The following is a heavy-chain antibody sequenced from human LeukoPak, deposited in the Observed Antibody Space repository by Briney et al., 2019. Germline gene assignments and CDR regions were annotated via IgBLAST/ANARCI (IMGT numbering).Heavy chain of an antibody. V-gene: IGHV1-69*05. Sequence: SVKVSCKASRGTFSSYAISWVRQAPGQGLEWMGRIIPIFGTANYAQKFQGRVTITTDESTSTAYMELSSLRPEDTAVYYCASTDCTNGVCYTCDYWGQGTLVTVSS. CDR3: ASTDCTNGVCYTCDY. D-gene: IGHD2-8*01. CDR1: RGTFSSYA. J-gene: IGHJ4*02. CDR2: IIPIFGTA.